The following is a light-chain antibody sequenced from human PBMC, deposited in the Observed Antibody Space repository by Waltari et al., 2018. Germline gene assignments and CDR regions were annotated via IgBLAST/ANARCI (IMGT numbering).Light chain of an antibody. J-gene: IGLJ3*02. Sequence: QSALTQPASVSGSPGQSITISCTGTSNDVGLYNLVSWYQHHPGKVPTLIIYEVNRRPAGVSNRFSGSKSGNTASLTVSGLLAEDEADYCCSSYTTHTPVVFGGGTKLTVL. CDR1: SNDVGLYNL. V-gene: IGLV2-23*02. CDR3: SSYTTHTPVV. CDR2: EVN.